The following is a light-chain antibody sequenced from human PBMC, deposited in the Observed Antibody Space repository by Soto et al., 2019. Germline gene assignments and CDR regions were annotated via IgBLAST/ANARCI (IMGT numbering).Light chain of an antibody. J-gene: IGLJ2*01. CDR1: SSVIGASNS. CDR3: GSKAGSNKHVV. V-gene: IGLV2-8*01. CDR2: EVT. Sequence: QSALTQPPSASGSPGQSVTISCAGSSSVIGASNSVSWYQQHPGKAPKLLISEVTKRPSGVPDRFSGSKSGNTASLTVSGLQADDEADYYCGSKAGSNKHVVFGGGTKVTVL.